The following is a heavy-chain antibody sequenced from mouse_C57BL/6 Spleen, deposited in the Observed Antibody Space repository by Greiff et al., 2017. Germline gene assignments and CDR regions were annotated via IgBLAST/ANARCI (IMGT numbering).Heavy chain of an antibody. CDR3: ARYDYDGWFAY. CDR1: GFTFSSYT. Sequence: EVQGVESGGGLVKPGGSLKLSCAASGFTFSSYTMSWVRQTPEKRLEWVATISGGGGNTYYPDSVKGRFTISRDNAKNTLYLQMSSLRSEDTALYDCARYDYDGWFAYWGQGTLVTVSA. D-gene: IGHD2-4*01. V-gene: IGHV5-9*01. J-gene: IGHJ3*01. CDR2: ISGGGGNT.